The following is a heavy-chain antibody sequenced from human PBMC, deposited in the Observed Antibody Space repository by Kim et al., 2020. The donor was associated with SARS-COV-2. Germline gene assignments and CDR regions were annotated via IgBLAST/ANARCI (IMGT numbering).Heavy chain of an antibody. Sequence: SVKVSCKASGGTFSSYAISWVRQAPGQGLEWMGGIIPIFGTANYAQKFQGRVTITADESTSTAYMELSSLRSEDTAVYYCARDLTDVADPDYYYGMDVWGQGTTVTVSS. CDR1: GGTFSSYA. J-gene: IGHJ6*02. D-gene: IGHD3-9*01. CDR3: ARDLTDVADPDYYYGMDV. CDR2: IIPIFGTA. V-gene: IGHV1-69*13.